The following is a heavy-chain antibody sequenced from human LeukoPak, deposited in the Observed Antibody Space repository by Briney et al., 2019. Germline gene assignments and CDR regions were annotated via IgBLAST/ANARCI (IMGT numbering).Heavy chain of an antibody. V-gene: IGHV3-30*03. CDR2: ITNNGSNK. J-gene: IGHJ4*02. CDR3: ARAMVTSLYYSSDY. D-gene: IGHD3-10*01. Sequence: GGSLRLSCAASGFTFNSYGMHWVRQAPGKGLEWVSVITNNGSNKYYADSVKGRFTISRDNSKNTLYLQMNSLRAEDTAVYYCARAMVTSLYYSSDYWGQGTLVTVSS. CDR1: GFTFNSYG.